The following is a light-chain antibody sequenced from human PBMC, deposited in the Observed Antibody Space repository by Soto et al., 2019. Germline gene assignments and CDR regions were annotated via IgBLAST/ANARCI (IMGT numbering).Light chain of an antibody. CDR1: SSDVGCYNY. CDR3: SSYAGSNNVV. V-gene: IGLV2-8*01. Sequence: QSALTQPPSASGSPGQSVTISCTGTSSDVGCYNYVSWYQQHPGKAPKLIIYEVSQRPSGVPDRFSGSKSGNTASLTVSGLQAEDEAVYHCSSYAGSNNVVLGGGTKVTVL. J-gene: IGLJ2*01. CDR2: EVS.